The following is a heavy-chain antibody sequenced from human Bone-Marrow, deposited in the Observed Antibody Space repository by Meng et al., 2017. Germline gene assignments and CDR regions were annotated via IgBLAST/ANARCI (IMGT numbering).Heavy chain of an antibody. V-gene: IGHV3-73*01. CDR2: IRNTGNTYAT. Sequence: GGSLRLSCVGSGSIFSDSDVHWVRQASGKGLEWVGRIRNTGNTYATTYSASVRGRFSISRDDSRNTAFLQMDGLKTEDTALDYCTLYNNGHIWGQGTLVTVSS. CDR3: TLYNNGHI. CDR1: GSIFSDSD. J-gene: IGHJ3*02. D-gene: IGHD1-14*01.